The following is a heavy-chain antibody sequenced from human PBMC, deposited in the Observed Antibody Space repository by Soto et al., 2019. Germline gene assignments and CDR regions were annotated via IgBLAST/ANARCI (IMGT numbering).Heavy chain of an antibody. CDR1: GFIFRNYG. CDR3: ARDFLSGKP. CDR2: LWSDGSNK. Sequence: GGSLRLSCVASGFIFRNYGLHWVRQAPGKGLEWVAVLWSDGSNKYYADSVKGRFTISRDNSKNTLYLEMNSLRVEDTAVYYCARDFLSGKPWGQGTLVTVSS. V-gene: IGHV3-33*01. J-gene: IGHJ5*02. D-gene: IGHD3-10*01.